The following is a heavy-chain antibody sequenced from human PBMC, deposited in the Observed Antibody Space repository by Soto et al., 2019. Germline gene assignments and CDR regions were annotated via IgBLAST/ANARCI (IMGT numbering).Heavy chain of an antibody. V-gene: IGHV1-3*01. J-gene: IGHJ6*02. CDR1: GYTFTSYA. CDR3: ARDKGGGWYEPDYYYGMDV. D-gene: IGHD6-19*01. Sequence: RASVKVSCKASGYTFTSYAMHWVRQAPGQRLEWMGWINAGNGNTKYSQKFQGRVTITRDTSASTAYMELSSLRSEDTAVYYCARDKGGGWYEPDYYYGMDVWGQGTTVTVSS. CDR2: INAGNGNT.